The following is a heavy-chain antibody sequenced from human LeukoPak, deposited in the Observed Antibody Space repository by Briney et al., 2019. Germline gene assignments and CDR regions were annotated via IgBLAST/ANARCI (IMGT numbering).Heavy chain of an antibody. Sequence: LRLSCAASGFTFSSYAMSWVRQAPGKGLEWIGYIYYSGSTYQNPSLKSRITISVDTSKNQFSLKLSSVTAADTAVYYCARLYYYDSSGPHYYMDVWGKGTTVTVSS. D-gene: IGHD3-22*01. CDR2: IYYSGST. J-gene: IGHJ6*03. CDR3: ARLYYYDSSGPHYYMDV. CDR1: GFTFSSYA. V-gene: IGHV4-30-4*08.